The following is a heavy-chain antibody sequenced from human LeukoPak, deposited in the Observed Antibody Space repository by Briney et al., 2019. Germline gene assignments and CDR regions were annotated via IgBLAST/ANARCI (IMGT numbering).Heavy chain of an antibody. J-gene: IGHJ2*01. CDR2: INHSGST. V-gene: IGHV4-34*01. CDR1: GGSFSGYY. Sequence: SETLSLTCAVYGGSFSGYYWSWIRQPPGKGLEWIGEINHSGSTNQNPSLKSRVTISEDTSKDQFSLKLSSVTAADTAVYYCARGYGDYGTLDYWYFDLWGRGTLVTVSS. D-gene: IGHD4-17*01. CDR3: ARGYGDYGTLDYWYFDL.